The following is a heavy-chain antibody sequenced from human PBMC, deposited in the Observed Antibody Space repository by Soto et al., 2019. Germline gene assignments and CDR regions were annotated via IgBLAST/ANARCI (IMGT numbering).Heavy chain of an antibody. J-gene: IGHJ4*02. D-gene: IGHD6-13*01. V-gene: IGHV3-33*01. Sequence: QVQLVESGGGVVQPGRSLRLSCAASGFTFSSYGMHWVRQAPGKGLEWVAVIWYDGSKKYYADSVKGRFTISRDNSKNTLYLEMNSLRAEATAVYYCASIHVAAAGNVYWGQGTLVTFSA. CDR3: ASIHVAAAGNVY. CDR1: GFTFSSYG. CDR2: IWYDGSKK.